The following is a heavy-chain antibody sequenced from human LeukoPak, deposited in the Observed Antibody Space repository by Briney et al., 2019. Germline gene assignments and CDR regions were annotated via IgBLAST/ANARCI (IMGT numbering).Heavy chain of an antibody. CDR2: ISSSGSTI. CDR3: AELGTMIGGV. J-gene: IGHJ6*04. Sequence: QSGGSLRLSCAASGFTFSSYEMNWVRQAPGKGLEWVSYISSSGSTIYYADSVKGRFTISRDNAKNSLYLQMNSLRAEDTAVYYCAELGTMIGGVWGKGTTVTISS. V-gene: IGHV3-48*03. CDR1: GFTFSSYE. D-gene: IGHD3-10*02.